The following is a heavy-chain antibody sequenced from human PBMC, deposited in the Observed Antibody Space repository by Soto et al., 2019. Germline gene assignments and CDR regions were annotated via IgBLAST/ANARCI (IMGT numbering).Heavy chain of an antibody. Sequence: EVQLVESGGGLVQPGGSLRLSCAASGFTFSDHYMQWVRQAPGKGLEWVARIRNKANSYTTIYAASVKGRCTISRDGSKNSLYLEMSSLRTKDTAVYYCSRGAEGKTPAGSLNYYYGMDVWGQGTTVTVSS. V-gene: IGHV3-72*01. CDR2: IRNKANSYTT. CDR3: SRGAEGKTPAGSLNYYYGMDV. J-gene: IGHJ6*02. CDR1: GFTFSDHY. D-gene: IGHD3-10*01.